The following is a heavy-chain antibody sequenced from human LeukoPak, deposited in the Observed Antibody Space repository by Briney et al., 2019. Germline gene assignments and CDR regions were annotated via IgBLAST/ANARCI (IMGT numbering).Heavy chain of an antibody. CDR2: ISSSSSYI. Sequence: GGSLRLSCAASGFTFSSYSMNWVRQAPGKGLEWVSSISSSSSYIYYADSVKGRFTISRDNAKNSLYLQMNSLRAEDTAVYYCARCPNSGITMVRGDLEPGGFGPWGQGTLVTVSS. CDR1: GFTFSSYS. D-gene: IGHD3-10*01. CDR3: ARCPNSGITMVRGDLEPGGFGP. V-gene: IGHV3-21*01. J-gene: IGHJ5*02.